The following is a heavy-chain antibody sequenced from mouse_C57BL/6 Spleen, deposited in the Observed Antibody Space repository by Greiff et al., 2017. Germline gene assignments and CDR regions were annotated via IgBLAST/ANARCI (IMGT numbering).Heavy chain of an antibody. J-gene: IGHJ4*01. CDR2: IYPGNSDT. CDR3: TRWDWDVHFAMDY. D-gene: IGHD4-1*01. CDR1: GYTFTSYW. Sequence: VQLQQSGTVLARPGASVKMSCKTSGYTFTSYWMHWVKQRPGQGLEWIGAIYPGNSDTSYNQKFKGKAKLTAVTSASTAYMELSSLTNEDSAVYYCTRWDWDVHFAMDYWGQGTSVTVSS. V-gene: IGHV1-5*01.